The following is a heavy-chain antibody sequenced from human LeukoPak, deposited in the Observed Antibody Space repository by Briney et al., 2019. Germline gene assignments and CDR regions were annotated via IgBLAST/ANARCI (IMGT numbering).Heavy chain of an antibody. J-gene: IGHJ6*02. CDR2: IWYDGSNK. V-gene: IGHV3-33*01. D-gene: IGHD5-24*01. CDR3: ARDGIEMATTVYYYYGMDV. CDR1: GFTFSSYG. Sequence: GRSLRLYCAASGFTFSSYGMHWVRQAPGKGLEWVAVIWYDGSNKYYADSVKGRFTISRDNSKNTLYLQMNSLRAEGTAVYYCARDGIEMATTVYYYYGMDVWGQGTTVTVSS.